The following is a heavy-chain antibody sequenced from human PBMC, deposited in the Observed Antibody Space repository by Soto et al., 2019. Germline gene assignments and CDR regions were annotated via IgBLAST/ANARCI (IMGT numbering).Heavy chain of an antibody. D-gene: IGHD1-26*01. CDR1: GFSLPTDRVG. V-gene: IGHV2-5*02. J-gene: IGHJ4*02. Sequence: QITLKESGPTLVKPTQTLTLTCTFSGFSLPTDRVGVGWIRQPPGKALAWLAVIYWDASKTYRPSLKSRLTITKDTSKNQVAPTMTDMDPVDTATYYCAHAYGGRSLYWGQGTLVTVSS. CDR3: AHAYGGRSLY. CDR2: IYWDASK.